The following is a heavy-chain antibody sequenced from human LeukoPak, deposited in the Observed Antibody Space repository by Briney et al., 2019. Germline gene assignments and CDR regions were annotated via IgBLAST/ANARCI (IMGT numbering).Heavy chain of an antibody. CDR3: AKGTHGSGTLGWFDP. J-gene: IGHJ5*02. CDR1: GFTFSSYW. V-gene: IGHV3-7*03. CDR2: IKQDGSEK. D-gene: IGHD3-10*01. Sequence: GGSLRLSCAASGFTFSSYWMSWVRQAPGKGLEWVANIKQDGSEKYYADSVRGRFTISRDNANNSLHLQMNSLRTEDTALYFCAKGTHGSGTLGWFDPWGQGTLVTVSS.